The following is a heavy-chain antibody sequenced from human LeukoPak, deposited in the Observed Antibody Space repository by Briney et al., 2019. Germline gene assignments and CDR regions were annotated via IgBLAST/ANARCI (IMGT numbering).Heavy chain of an antibody. D-gene: IGHD3-16*01. V-gene: IGHV3-7*01. CDR2: IKDDGSEK. Sequence: GGSLRLSCAASTFTFSSYWMSWVRQAPGKGLEWVATIKDDGSEKFYVDSVSGRFTISRDNAKNSLYLQMNSLRAEDTAVYYCARRGTYQNWFDPWGQGTLITVSS. CDR3: ARRGTYQNWFDP. CDR1: TFTFSSYW. J-gene: IGHJ5*02.